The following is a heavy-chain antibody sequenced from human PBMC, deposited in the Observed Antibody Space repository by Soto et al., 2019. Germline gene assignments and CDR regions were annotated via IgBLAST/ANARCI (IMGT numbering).Heavy chain of an antibody. CDR1: GGTFSSYA. V-gene: IGHV1-69*13. D-gene: IGHD3-22*01. CDR3: ARARYYYDSNGYYEEPIETFDY. Sequence: SVKVSCKASGGTFSSYAISWVRQAPGQGLEWMGGIIPIFGTANYAQKFQGRVTITADESTSTAYMELSSLRSEDTAVYYCARARYYYDSNGYYEEPIETFDYWGQGTLVTVSS. J-gene: IGHJ4*02. CDR2: IIPIFGTA.